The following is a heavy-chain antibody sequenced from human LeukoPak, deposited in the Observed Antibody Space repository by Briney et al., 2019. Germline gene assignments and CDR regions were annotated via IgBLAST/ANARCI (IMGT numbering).Heavy chain of an antibody. CDR1: GFTFSSYA. CDR2: ISGSGGST. V-gene: IGHV3-23*01. CDR3: ATYSNGPIRSLNWFDP. D-gene: IGHD4-11*01. Sequence: GGSLRLSCAASGFTFSSYAMSWVRQAPGKGLEWVSAISGSGGSTYYADSVKGRFTISRDNSKNTLYLQMNSLRAEDTAVYYCATYSNGPIRSLNWFDPWGQGTLVTVSS. J-gene: IGHJ5*02.